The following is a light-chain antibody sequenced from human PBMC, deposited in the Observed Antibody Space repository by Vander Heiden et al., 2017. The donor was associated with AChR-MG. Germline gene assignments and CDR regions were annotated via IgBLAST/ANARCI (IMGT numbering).Light chain of an antibody. CDR3: QQYGTSPRT. CDR2: GAS. V-gene: IGKV3-20*01. J-gene: IGKJ1*01. Sequence: EIDLTPSPVTLSLPPGQRATLSCRASQSVRSSYLAWYQHKPGQAPRLLISGASSRAAGIPDRFSGSGSGTDFTLTISRLEPEDFAVYYCQQYGTSPRTFGQGTKVEIK. CDR1: QSVRSSY.